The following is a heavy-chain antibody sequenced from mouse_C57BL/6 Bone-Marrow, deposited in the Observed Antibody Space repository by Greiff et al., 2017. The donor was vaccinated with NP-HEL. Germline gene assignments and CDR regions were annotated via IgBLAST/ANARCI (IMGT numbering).Heavy chain of an antibody. D-gene: IGHD2-1*01. Sequence: QVQLQQPGAELVKPGASVKLSCKASGYTFTSYWMQWVKQRPGQGLEWIGEIDPSDSYTNYNQKFKGKATLTVDTSSSTAYMQLSSLTSEDSAVYYCARENYGNAMDYWGHGTSVTVSS. CDR3: ARENYGNAMDY. CDR1: GYTFTSYW. V-gene: IGHV1-50*01. J-gene: IGHJ4*01. CDR2: IDPSDSYT.